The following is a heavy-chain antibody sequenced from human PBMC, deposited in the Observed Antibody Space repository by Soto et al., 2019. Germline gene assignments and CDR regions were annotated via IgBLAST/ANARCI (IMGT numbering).Heavy chain of an antibody. V-gene: IGHV4-30-4*01. D-gene: IGHD5-12*01. Sequence: SETLSLTCTVSGGSISSGDYYWSWIRQPPGKGLEWIGYIYYSGSTYYSPSLKSRVTISVDTSKNQFSLKLSSVTAADTAVYYCARDMGYKNWFDPWGQGTLVTVSS. CDR3: ARDMGYKNWFDP. CDR1: GGSISSGDYY. CDR2: IYYSGST. J-gene: IGHJ5*02.